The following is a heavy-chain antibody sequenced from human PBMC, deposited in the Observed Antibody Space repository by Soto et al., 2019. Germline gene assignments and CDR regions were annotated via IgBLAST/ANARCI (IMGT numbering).Heavy chain of an antibody. CDR2: ISGSGGST. Sequence: PGGSLRLSCAASGFTFSSYAMSWVRQAPGKGLEWVSAISGSGGSTYYADSVKGRFTISRDNSKNTLYLQMNGLRAEDTAVYYCAKGYCSGGSCYLAGYYYGMDVWGQGTTVTVSS. V-gene: IGHV3-23*01. CDR3: AKGYCSGGSCYLAGYYYGMDV. CDR1: GFTFSSYA. J-gene: IGHJ6*02. D-gene: IGHD2-15*01.